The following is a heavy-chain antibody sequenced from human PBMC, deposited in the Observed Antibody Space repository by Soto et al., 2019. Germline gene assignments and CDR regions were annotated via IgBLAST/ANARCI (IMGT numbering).Heavy chain of an antibody. V-gene: IGHV3-21*01. CDR3: ARDRVSAARPWSIIAR. CDR2: ISSSSSYI. J-gene: IGHJ4*02. D-gene: IGHD6-6*01. Sequence: PGGSLRLSCAASGFTFSSYSMNWVRQAPGKGLEWVSSISSSSSYIYYADSVKGRFTISRDNAKNSLYLQMNSLRAEDTAVYYCARDRVSAARPWSIIARWGQGTLVTVSS. CDR1: GFTFSSYS.